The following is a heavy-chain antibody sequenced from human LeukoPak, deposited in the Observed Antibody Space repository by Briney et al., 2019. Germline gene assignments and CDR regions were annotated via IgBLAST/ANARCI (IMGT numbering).Heavy chain of an antibody. D-gene: IGHD3-10*01. Sequence: PSETLSLTCAVYGGSFSGYYWSWIRQPPGKGLEWIGEINHSGSTNYNPSLKSRVTISVDTSKNQFSLKLSSVTAADTAVYYCARDKYGSGETGSASDYWGQGTLVTVSS. CDR3: ARDKYGSGETGSASDY. CDR2: INHSGST. CDR1: GGSFSGYY. J-gene: IGHJ4*02. V-gene: IGHV4-34*01.